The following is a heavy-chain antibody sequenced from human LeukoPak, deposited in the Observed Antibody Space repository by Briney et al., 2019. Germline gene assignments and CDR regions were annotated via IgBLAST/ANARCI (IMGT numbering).Heavy chain of an antibody. CDR1: GYTLTGYY. V-gene: IGHV1-2*02. J-gene: IGHJ4*02. CDR2: INPNSGGT. Sequence: ASVKVSCKASGYTLTGYYMHWVRQAPGQGLEWMGWINPNSGGTNYAQKFQGRVTMTRDTSISTAYMELSRLRSDDTAVYYCAREAPAVGANDYWGQGTLVTVSS. D-gene: IGHD1-26*01. CDR3: AREAPAVGANDY.